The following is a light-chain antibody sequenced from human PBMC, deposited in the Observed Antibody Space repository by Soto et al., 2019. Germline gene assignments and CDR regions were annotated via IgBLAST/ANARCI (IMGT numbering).Light chain of an antibody. V-gene: IGLV1-44*01. J-gene: IGLJ7*01. CDR2: SNN. CDR3: SAWDDSRSGPV. Sequence: QSVLTQPPSASGTPGQRVTISCSGSGSNIGSNTVNCYQHLPGTAPKLLIYSNNQRPSGVPDRFSGSKSGTSASLAISGLQSDDEADYYCSAWDDSRSGPVFGGGTQLTVL. CDR1: GSNIGSNT.